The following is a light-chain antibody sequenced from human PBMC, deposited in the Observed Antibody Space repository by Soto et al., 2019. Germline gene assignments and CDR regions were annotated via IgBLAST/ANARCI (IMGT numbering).Light chain of an antibody. CDR1: TGAVTSGYY. J-gene: IGLJ3*02. CDR3: LLYYGGAQLWV. V-gene: IGLV7-43*01. Sequence: QAVVTQEPSLTVSPGGTVTLTCASSTGAVTSGYYPNWFQQKPGQAPRALMYSTSNKHSWTPARFSGSLLGGKAALTLSGVQPEDEAEYYCLLYYGGAQLWVFGGGTKVTVL. CDR2: STS.